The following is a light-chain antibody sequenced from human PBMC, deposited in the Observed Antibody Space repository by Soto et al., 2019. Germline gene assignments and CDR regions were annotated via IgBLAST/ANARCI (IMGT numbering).Light chain of an antibody. CDR1: SSNIGSNY. Sequence: QSELTQPPSASGSPGQRVTISCSGSSSNIGSNYVYWYQQLPGTAPKLLIYSNNQRPSGVPDRFSGSKSGTSASLAISGLRSEDEADYYCAAWDDSLSGYVFGTGTKVTVL. J-gene: IGLJ1*01. V-gene: IGLV1-47*02. CDR3: AAWDDSLSGYV. CDR2: SNN.